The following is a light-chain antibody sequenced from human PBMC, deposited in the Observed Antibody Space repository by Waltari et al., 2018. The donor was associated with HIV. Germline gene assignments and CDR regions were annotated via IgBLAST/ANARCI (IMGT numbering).Light chain of an antibody. J-gene: IGLJ2*01. CDR1: SRDVGGYNS. V-gene: IGLV2-8*01. Sequence: QSGLTQPPSASGSPGQSVTMSCTGTSRDVGGYNSVSWYQQHPGKAPKLMISEVTKRPSGVRDLYSGSKSGKTASLSVSGLQPEDEADYDCSSYAGSNNHLRFGGGTKLTVL. CDR2: EVT. CDR3: SSYAGSNNHLR.